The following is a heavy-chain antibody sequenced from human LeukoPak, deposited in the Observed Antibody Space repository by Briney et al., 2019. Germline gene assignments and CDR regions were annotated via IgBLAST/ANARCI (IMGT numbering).Heavy chain of an antibody. V-gene: IGHV3-48*01. CDR3: ARGEQEMATMSIDY. Sequence: PGGSLRLSCAASGFTFSSYAMNWVRRAPGKGLEWVSYISSLRSTIYYADSVKGRFTISRDNAKNSLYLQMNSLRAEDTAVYYCARGEQEMATMSIDYWGQGTLVTLSS. CDR2: ISSLRSTI. CDR1: GFTFSSYA. D-gene: IGHD5-24*01. J-gene: IGHJ4*02.